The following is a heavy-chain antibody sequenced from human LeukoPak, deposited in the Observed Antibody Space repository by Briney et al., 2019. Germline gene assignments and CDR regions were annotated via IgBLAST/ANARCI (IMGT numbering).Heavy chain of an antibody. V-gene: IGHV3-74*01. Sequence: GGSLRLSCAASGFTFSSYWMHWVRQAPGKGLVWVSRINSDGSSTSYADSVKGRFTTSRDNAKNTLYLQMNSLRAEDTAVYYCASYSGSYYGFDYRGQGTLVTVSS. CDR1: GFTFSSYW. D-gene: IGHD1-26*01. CDR2: INSDGSST. J-gene: IGHJ4*02. CDR3: ASYSGSYYGFDY.